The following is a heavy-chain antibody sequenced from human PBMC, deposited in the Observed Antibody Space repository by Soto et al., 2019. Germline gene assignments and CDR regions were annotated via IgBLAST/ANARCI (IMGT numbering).Heavy chain of an antibody. Sequence: QITLKESGPTLVKPTQTLTLTCTFSGFSLSTSGVGVGWIRQPPGKALEWLGRIYWDDDKRYSPSLKSRLTISQDTSKNQVVLTMTNMNPVDTATYYCAHIEAAAGFFDYWGQGTLLTVSS. J-gene: IGHJ4*02. V-gene: IGHV2-5*02. CDR2: IYWDDDK. CDR3: AHIEAAAGFFDY. D-gene: IGHD6-13*01. CDR1: GFSLSTSGVG.